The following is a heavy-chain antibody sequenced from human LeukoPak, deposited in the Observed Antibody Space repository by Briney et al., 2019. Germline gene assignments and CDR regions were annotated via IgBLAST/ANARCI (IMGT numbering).Heavy chain of an antibody. V-gene: IGHV4-39*07. CDR1: GGSISSSSYY. CDR3: ARGMYYYGSGSYWGVF. D-gene: IGHD3-10*01. Sequence: SETLSLTCTVSGGSISSSSYYWGWIRQPPGKGLEWIGSIYYSGSTYYNPSLKSRVTISVDTSKNQFSLKLSSVTAADTAVYCCARGMYYYGSGSYWGVFGGQGTLVTVSS. CDR2: IYYSGST. J-gene: IGHJ4*02.